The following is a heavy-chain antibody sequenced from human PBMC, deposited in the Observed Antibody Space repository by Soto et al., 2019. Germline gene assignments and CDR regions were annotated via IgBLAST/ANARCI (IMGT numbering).Heavy chain of an antibody. CDR2: INHGGST. CDR3: ARDKITGLFDY. D-gene: IGHD2-8*02. CDR1: GGSFNDYY. J-gene: IGHJ4*02. V-gene: IGHV4-34*01. Sequence: SETLSLTCAVYGGSFNDYYWNWIRQPPGKGLEWIGEINHGGSTNYNPSLKSRVTISVDTSKNQFSLKLSSVTAADTAVYYCARDKITGLFDYWGQGTLVTVSS.